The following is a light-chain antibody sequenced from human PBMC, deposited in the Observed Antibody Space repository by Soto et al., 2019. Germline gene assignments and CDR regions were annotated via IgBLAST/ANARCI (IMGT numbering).Light chain of an antibody. CDR3: HQRSSWPRT. Sequence: EIVLTQSPATLSLSPGDRATLSCRASQSVSSGSLTWYQHKPGQAPRLLIYDASSRAPGIPARFSGSGSGTDFTLTISTLEPEDFAVYYCHQRSSWPRTFGQGTKLE. J-gene: IGKJ2*01. CDR1: QSVSSGS. CDR2: DAS. V-gene: IGKV3-11*01.